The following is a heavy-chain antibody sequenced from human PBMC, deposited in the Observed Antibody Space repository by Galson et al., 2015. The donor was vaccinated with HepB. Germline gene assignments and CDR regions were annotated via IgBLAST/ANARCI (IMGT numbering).Heavy chain of an antibody. D-gene: IGHD4-11*01. Sequence: SLRLSCAASGFTFSSYGIHWVRQAPGKGLEWVAVTWYDGSNKYYADSVKGRFTISRDNSKNTLYLQMNSLRAEDTAVYYCARDLRGLHGTNWFDPWGQGTLVTVSS. CDR2: TWYDGSNK. CDR1: GFTFSSYG. CDR3: ARDLRGLHGTNWFDP. J-gene: IGHJ5*02. V-gene: IGHV3-33*01.